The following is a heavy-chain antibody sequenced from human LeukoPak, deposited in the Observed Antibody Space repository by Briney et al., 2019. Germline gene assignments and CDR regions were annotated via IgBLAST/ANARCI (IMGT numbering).Heavy chain of an antibody. CDR2: IWYDGSNE. Sequence: HPGGPLRLSCAASGFTFSSYVMHWVRQAPGKGLEWVALIWYDGSNEYYADSVKGRFTISRDNSENTLYLQMNSLRAEDTAVYYCARGPGGRTSLYYYGMDVWGQGTTVTVSS. V-gene: IGHV3-33*01. J-gene: IGHJ6*02. CDR1: GFTFSSYV. D-gene: IGHD3-16*01. CDR3: ARGPGGRTSLYYYGMDV.